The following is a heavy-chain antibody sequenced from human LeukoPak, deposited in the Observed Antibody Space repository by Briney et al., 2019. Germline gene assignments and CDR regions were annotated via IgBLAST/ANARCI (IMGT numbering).Heavy chain of an antibody. CDR2: IYYSGST. Sequence: PGGSLRLSCAASGFTFSSYGMHWVRQPPGKGLEWIGSIYYSGSTYYNPSLKSRVTISVDTSKNQFSLKLSSVTAADTAVYYCARETEKQWQYWGQGTTVSVSS. D-gene: IGHD6-19*01. V-gene: IGHV4-39*07. CDR3: ARETEKQWQY. CDR1: GFTFSSYG. J-gene: IGHJ3*01.